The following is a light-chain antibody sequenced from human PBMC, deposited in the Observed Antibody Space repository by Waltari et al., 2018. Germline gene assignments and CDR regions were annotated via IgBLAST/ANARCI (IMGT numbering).Light chain of an antibody. Sequence: DIVMTQSPDSLAVSLGERATTNCKSSQSVLYSSNNKNYLAWYQQKPGQPPKLLFYWASTRESGVPDRFSGSGSGTDFTLTISSLQAEDVAVYYCQQYYTSPPYTFGQGTKLEIK. J-gene: IGKJ2*01. V-gene: IGKV4-1*01. CDR3: QQYYTSPPYT. CDR2: WAS. CDR1: QSVLYSSNNKNY.